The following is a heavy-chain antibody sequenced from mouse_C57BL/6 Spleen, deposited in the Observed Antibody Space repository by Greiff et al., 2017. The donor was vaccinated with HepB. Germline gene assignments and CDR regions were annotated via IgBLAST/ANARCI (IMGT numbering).Heavy chain of an antibody. CDR2: ITPSNGGT. D-gene: IGHD1-1*01. CDR1: GYTFTSYW. J-gene: IGHJ2*01. V-gene: IGHV1-53*01. Sequence: QVQLQQPGTELVKPGASVKLSCKASGYTFTSYWMHWVKQRPGQGLEWIGNITPSNGGTNYNEKFKSKATLTVDKSASTAYMQVSILTCEDSAVYDWARDYGSRPDYWGQGTTRTVSS. CDR3: ARDYGSRPDY.